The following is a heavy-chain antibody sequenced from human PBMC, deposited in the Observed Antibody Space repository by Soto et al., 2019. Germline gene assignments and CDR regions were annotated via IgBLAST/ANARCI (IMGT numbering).Heavy chain of an antibody. CDR1: GFTFSIFG. Sequence: QEHLVQSGGGVVQPGGSLRLSCDASGFTFSIFGMNWVRQAPGKGLEWVAVLSYDGTYKYYADSVKGRFTISRDNSKNMLFLQMNSLRPDDTAVYYCAKDQAQDGSGYFYGMDAWGQGTAVTVSS. CDR2: LSYDGTYK. CDR3: AKDQAQDGSGYFYGMDA. V-gene: IGHV3-30*18. J-gene: IGHJ6*02. D-gene: IGHD3-10*01.